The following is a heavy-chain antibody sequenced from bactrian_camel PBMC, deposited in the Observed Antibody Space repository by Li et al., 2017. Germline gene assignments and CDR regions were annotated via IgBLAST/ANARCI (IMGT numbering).Heavy chain of an antibody. CDR2: ISPGGSIT. V-gene: IGHV3S1*01. CDR1: GYTYSSNC. D-gene: IGHD1*01. J-gene: IGHJ4*01. CDR3: ATATDCRWTGYPTWTPAARN. Sequence: HVQLVESGGGSVLAGGSLSLSCAVSGYTYSSNCLGWFRQAPGKGREGVAGISPGGSITKYVDDVKGRFTISRDNAENTVYLHMNDLKPEDTAMYYCATATDCRWTGYPTWTPAARNWGQGTQVTVS.